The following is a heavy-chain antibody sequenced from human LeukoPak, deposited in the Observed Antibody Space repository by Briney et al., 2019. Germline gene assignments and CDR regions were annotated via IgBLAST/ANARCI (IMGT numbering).Heavy chain of an antibody. CDR2: ISAYNGNT. D-gene: IGHD6-13*01. V-gene: IGHV1-18*01. Sequence: ASVKASCKASGYTFTSYGISWVRQAPGQGLEWMGWISAYNGNTNYAQKLQGRVTMTTDTSTSTAYMELRSLRSDDTAVYYCARQLSSSWFTAFDYWGQGTLVTVSS. J-gene: IGHJ4*02. CDR1: GYTFTSYG. CDR3: ARQLSSSWFTAFDY.